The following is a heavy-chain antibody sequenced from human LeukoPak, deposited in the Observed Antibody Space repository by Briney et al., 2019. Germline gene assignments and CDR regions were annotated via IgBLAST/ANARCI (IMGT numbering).Heavy chain of an antibody. J-gene: IGHJ4*02. CDR1: GYTFTGYY. V-gene: IGHV1-2*02. CDR3: ASWAGGNEPVASFDY. Sequence: ASLKDSSMPSGYTFTGYYMHSMRPAPGQGLGRMGWINLNSGGTNYAQKVQGRVTMTRDTSISTAYMELSRLRYDDTAVYYCASWAGGNEPVASFDYWGQGTLVTVSS. D-gene: IGHD1-14*01. CDR2: INLNSGGT.